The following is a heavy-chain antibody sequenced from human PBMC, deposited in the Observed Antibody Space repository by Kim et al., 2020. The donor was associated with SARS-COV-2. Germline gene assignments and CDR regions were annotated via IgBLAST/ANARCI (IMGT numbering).Heavy chain of an antibody. CDR2: IWYDGSNK. Sequence: GGSLRLSCAASGFTFSSFAMHWVRQAPGKGLEWVAVIWYDGSNKYYADSVKGRFTISRDSSKNTVNLEMNSLRAEDTAVYYCAREPPYGYYGAPLDSWGQGTLVTVSS. D-gene: IGHD4-17*01. J-gene: IGHJ4*02. V-gene: IGHV3-33*01. CDR3: AREPPYGYYGAPLDS. CDR1: GFTFSSFA.